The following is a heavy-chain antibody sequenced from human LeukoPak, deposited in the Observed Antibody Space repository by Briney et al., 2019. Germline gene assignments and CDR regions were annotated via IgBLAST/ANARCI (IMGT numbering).Heavy chain of an antibody. V-gene: IGHV3-23*01. J-gene: IGHJ4*02. CDR2: IIYSGGAT. CDR3: AKDGLYYDGSEHVYYFDS. D-gene: IGHD3-22*01. CDR1: GFTFSRSA. Sequence: GGSLRLSCAASGFTFSRSAMTWVRQGPGTGLEFVASIIYSGGATYYADSVKGRFTISRDNSKNTLYLQMNSLRAEDTALYYCAKDGLYYDGSEHVYYFDSWGQGTLVTISS.